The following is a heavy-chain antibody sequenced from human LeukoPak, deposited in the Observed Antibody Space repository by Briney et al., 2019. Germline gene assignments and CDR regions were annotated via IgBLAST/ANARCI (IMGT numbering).Heavy chain of an antibody. D-gene: IGHD2-2*01. CDR2: IYYSGST. J-gene: IGHJ5*02. V-gene: IGHV4-39*07. CDR3: ARDRRKPGMGITTCCPLDP. Sequence: PSETLSLTCTVSGGSISSSSYYWGWIRQPPGKGLEWIGSIYYSGSTYYNPSLKSRVTISVDGSKNQFSLNLTSVTAADTAVYYCARDRRKPGMGITTCCPLDPWGRGTLVTVSS. CDR1: GGSISSSSYY.